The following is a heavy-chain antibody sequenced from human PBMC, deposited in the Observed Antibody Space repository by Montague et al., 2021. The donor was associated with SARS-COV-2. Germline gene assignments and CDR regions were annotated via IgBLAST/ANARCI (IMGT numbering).Heavy chain of an antibody. CDR1: GGSISSGSYY. J-gene: IGHJ5*02. Sequence: TLSLTCSISGGSISSGSYYWSWIRQPAGKGLEWIGRIYVNGRIFISGRTKYNPSLKSRVIISLDTSKNQFSLKLSSVSAADTAVYYCARDYYDSTGLNWFDPWGQGLLVTVSS. V-gene: IGHV4-61*02. CDR3: ARDYYDSTGLNWFDP. CDR2: IYVNGRIFISGRT. D-gene: IGHD3-22*01.